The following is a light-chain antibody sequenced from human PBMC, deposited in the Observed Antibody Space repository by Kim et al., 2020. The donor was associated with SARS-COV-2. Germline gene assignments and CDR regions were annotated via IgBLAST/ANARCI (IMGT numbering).Light chain of an antibody. Sequence: SPGEKATLSCRASENSYSYLAWYQQKPGQAPRLLIYGASSRASGIPARFRGGGSGTAFTLTISSLEPEDFAVYYCQQRTNRPPLTFGGGTKVDIK. J-gene: IGKJ4*01. CDR2: GAS. CDR3: QQRTNRPPLT. V-gene: IGKV3-11*01. CDR1: ENSYSY.